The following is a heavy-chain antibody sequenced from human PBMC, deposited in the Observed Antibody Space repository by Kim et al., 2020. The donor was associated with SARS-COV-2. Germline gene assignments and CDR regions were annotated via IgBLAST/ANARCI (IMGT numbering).Heavy chain of an antibody. Sequence: GGSLRLSCAASGFTFSSYSMNWVRQAPGKGLEWVSYISSSSSTIYYADSVKGRFTISRDNAKNSLYLQMNSLRDEDTAVYYCARDLWLSRGAHEANYYYYGMDVWGQGTTVTVSS. V-gene: IGHV3-48*02. J-gene: IGHJ6*02. CDR1: GFTFSSYS. CDR2: ISSSSSTI. D-gene: IGHD3-10*01. CDR3: ARDLWLSRGAHEANYYYYGMDV.